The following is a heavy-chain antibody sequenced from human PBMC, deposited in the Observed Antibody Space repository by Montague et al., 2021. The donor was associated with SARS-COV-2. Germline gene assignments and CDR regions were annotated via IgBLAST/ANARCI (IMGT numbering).Heavy chain of an antibody. V-gene: IGHV4-39*01. Sequence: SETLSLTCTVSGGSISSSSYYWGWIRQPPGKGLEWIGSIYYSGSTYYNPSLKSRVTISVDTSKNQFSLKLSSVTAADTAVYYCARPNFSITNFGVARSRVFDHWGQGTLVTVSS. CDR2: IYYSGST. CDR3: ARPNFSITNFGVARSRVFDH. J-gene: IGHJ5*02. CDR1: GGSISSSSYY. D-gene: IGHD3-3*01.